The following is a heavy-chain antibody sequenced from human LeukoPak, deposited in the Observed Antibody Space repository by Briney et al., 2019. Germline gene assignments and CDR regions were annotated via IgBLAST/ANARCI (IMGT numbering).Heavy chain of an antibody. Sequence: GGSLRLSCAASGFTFSSYEMNWVRQAPGKGLEWVSYISSSGSTIYYADSVKGRFTISRDNAKNSLYLQMNSLRAEDTAVYYCARERRSSWFDNWLDPWGQGTLVTVSS. CDR2: ISSSGSTI. J-gene: IGHJ5*02. V-gene: IGHV3-48*03. CDR3: ARERRSSWFDNWLDP. CDR1: GFTFSSYE. D-gene: IGHD6-13*01.